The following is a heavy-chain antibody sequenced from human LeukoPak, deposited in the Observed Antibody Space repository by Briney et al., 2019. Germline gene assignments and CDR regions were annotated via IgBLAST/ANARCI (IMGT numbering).Heavy chain of an antibody. D-gene: IGHD2-2*01. CDR2: IYHSGST. J-gene: IGHJ5*02. V-gene: IGHV4-30-2*01. Sequence: SETLSLTCTVSGGSISSGGYYWSWIRQPPGKGLEWIGYIYHSGSTYYNPSLKSRVTISVDRSKNQFSLKLSSVTAADTAVYYCARGKKYQLLSLLFDPWGQGTLVTVSS. CDR1: GGSISSGGYY. CDR3: ARGKKYQLLSLLFDP.